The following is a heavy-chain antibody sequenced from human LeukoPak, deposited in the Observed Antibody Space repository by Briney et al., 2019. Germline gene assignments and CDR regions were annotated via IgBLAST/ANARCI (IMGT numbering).Heavy chain of an antibody. V-gene: IGHV1-2*02. CDR1: GYTFTGYY. J-gene: IGHJ4*02. CDR2: INPNSGGT. Sequence: ASVKVSCKASGYTFTGYYMHWVRQAPGQGLEWMGGINPNSGGTNYAQKFQGRVTMTRDTSISTAYMELSRLRSDDTAVYYCARDPLRMDSSGYPDYWGQGTLVTVSS. D-gene: IGHD3-22*01. CDR3: ARDPLRMDSSGYPDY.